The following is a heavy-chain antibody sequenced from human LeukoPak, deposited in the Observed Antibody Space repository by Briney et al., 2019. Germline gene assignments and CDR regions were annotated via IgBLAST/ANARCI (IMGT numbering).Heavy chain of an antibody. V-gene: IGHV3-23*01. Sequence: GGSLRLSCAASGFIFNTNAMTWVRQAPGKGLEWVSTVTGSDGSTFYANSVKGRFTISRDNSKNTVFLHMTSLRAEDTAVYYCTEVDYWGQGVLVTVSS. CDR1: GFIFNTNA. CDR2: VTGSDGST. CDR3: TEVDY. J-gene: IGHJ4*02.